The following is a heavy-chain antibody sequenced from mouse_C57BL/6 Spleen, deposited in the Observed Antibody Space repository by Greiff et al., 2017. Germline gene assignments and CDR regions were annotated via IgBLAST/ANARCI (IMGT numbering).Heavy chain of an antibody. CDR3: ASFYDGFYYFDF. Sequence: VQLQQPGAELVKPGASVKMSCKASGYTFTSYWITWVKQRPGQGLEWIGDIYPGSGRTNYNEKFKSKATLTVDTSSSTAYMQLSSLTSEDSAVYDCASFYDGFYYFDFWGQGTTLTVSS. J-gene: IGHJ2*01. D-gene: IGHD2-3*01. CDR1: GYTFTSYW. V-gene: IGHV1-55*01. CDR2: IYPGSGRT.